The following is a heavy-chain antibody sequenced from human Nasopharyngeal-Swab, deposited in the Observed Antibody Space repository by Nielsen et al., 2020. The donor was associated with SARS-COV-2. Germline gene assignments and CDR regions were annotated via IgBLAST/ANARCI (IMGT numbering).Heavy chain of an antibody. J-gene: IGHJ4*02. Sequence: KVSCKASGYSFATYWNTWVRQMSGKGLEGMGRIDPSDSYSMYSPSFQGHVTFSADKSTSTAFLEWSSLKASDTAMYYCVGHSSTGTYAFANWGQGTLVTVSS. CDR3: VGHSSTGTYAFAN. CDR1: GYSFATYW. V-gene: IGHV5-10-1*01. D-gene: IGHD1-1*01. CDR2: IDPSDSYS.